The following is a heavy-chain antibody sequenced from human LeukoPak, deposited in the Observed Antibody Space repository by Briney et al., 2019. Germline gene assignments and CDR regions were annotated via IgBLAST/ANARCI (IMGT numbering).Heavy chain of an antibody. CDR2: INPSGGST. CDR3: ATRIPNSGSYSH. J-gene: IGHJ4*02. D-gene: IGHD1-26*01. CDR1: GYTFTSYY. Sequence: ASVKVSCKASGYTFTSYYMHWVRQAPGQGLEWMGIINPSGGSTSYAQKFQGRVTMTRDTSTSTVYMALSSLRSEDTAVYYCATRIPNSGSYSHWGQGTLVTVSS. V-gene: IGHV1-46*03.